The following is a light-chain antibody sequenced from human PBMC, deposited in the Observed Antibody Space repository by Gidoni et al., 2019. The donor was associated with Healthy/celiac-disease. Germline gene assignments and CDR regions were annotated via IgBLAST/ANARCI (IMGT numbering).Light chain of an antibody. CDR1: RSDVGSYNP. V-gene: IGLV2-23*01. CDR3: CSYAGSDV. J-gene: IGLJ1*01. CDR2: EGS. Sequence: SALTQPASVSGSPGQSITIPCTGTRSDVGSYNPVSWYQQHPGKAPKLMIYEGSKRPSGVSTRFSGSKSDNTASLSISVLQADGEADYYCCSYAGSDVFGTGTKVTVL.